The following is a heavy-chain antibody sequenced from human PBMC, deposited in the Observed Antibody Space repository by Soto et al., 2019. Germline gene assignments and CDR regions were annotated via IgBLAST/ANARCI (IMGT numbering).Heavy chain of an antibody. J-gene: IGHJ4*02. V-gene: IGHV3-33*08. D-gene: IGHD6-13*01. CDR3: ARDRIAAAGNIDY. Sequence: GGSLRLSCTASGFTFSTYGMHWVRQAPGKGLEWVAVIWFDGSNKYYADSVTGRFTISRDNSKYTVYLQMNSLRAEDTAVYYCARDRIAAAGNIDYWGQGTLVTVSS. CDR1: GFTFSTYG. CDR2: IWFDGSNK.